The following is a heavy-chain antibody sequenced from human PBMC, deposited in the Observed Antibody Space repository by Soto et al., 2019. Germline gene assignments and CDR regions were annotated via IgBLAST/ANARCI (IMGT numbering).Heavy chain of an antibody. Sequence: ASVKVSCKASGYTFTNYPITWVRRAPGQGLEWMGWISAHSGDTKYAQKFQGRVTMTTDTSTSTAYLELRSLTTEDTAVYYCAGGRTGAAGFWGLGTLVTVSS. CDR1: GYTFTNYP. V-gene: IGHV1-18*01. J-gene: IGHJ4*02. CDR2: ISAHSGDT. D-gene: IGHD2-15*01. CDR3: AGGRTGAAGF.